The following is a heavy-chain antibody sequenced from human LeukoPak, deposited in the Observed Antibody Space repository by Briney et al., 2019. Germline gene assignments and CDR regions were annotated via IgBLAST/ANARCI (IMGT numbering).Heavy chain of an antibody. V-gene: IGHV4-39*01. Sequence: PSETLSLTCIVSGGSISSGDYYWDWIRQPPGWGLEWIGNVHHTGKVDYNPSLRSRVSMYADRSKNQFSLKLTSVTAADTAIYYCARHLAAHNWFDPWGQGALVTISS. J-gene: IGHJ5*02. CDR3: ARHLAAHNWFDP. D-gene: IGHD6-25*01. CDR1: GGSISSGDYY. CDR2: VHHTGKV.